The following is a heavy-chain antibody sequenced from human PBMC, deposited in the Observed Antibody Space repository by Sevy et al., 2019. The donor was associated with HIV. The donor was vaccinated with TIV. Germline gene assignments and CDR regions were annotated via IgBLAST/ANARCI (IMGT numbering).Heavy chain of an antibody. V-gene: IGHV4-59*01. J-gene: IGHJ4*02. CDR1: GDSISSYF. CDR3: ARDSAVVPRALVY. D-gene: IGHD2-15*01. Sequence: SETLSLTCNVSGDSISSYFWSWFRQPPGKGLEWIGYIYYSGSSEYNPSLSSRVTISIDTSKKYLSMKLTSVTAADTAVYYCARDSAVVPRALVYWGQGTLVTVSS. CDR2: IYYSGSS.